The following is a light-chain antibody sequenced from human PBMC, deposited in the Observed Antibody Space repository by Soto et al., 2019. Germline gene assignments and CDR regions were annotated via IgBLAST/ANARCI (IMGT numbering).Light chain of an antibody. Sequence: EIVLTQSPGTLSLSPGERATLSCRASQSVSSGYLAWYQQKPGQAPRLLIYGVSSRATGIPDRFSGSGSGTDFTLTISRLEPEDFAVYYCQQYSRSPLVTFGGGTKVEIK. CDR3: QQYSRSPLVT. V-gene: IGKV3-20*01. CDR1: QSVSSGY. CDR2: GVS. J-gene: IGKJ4*01.